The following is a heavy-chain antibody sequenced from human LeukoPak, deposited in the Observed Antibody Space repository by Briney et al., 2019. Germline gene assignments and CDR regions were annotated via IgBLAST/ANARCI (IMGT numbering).Heavy chain of an antibody. CDR2: IIPILGTA. V-gene: IGHV1-69*13. J-gene: IGHJ6*03. Sequence: SVKGSCKASGGTFSSYAISWVRQTPGQGLEWMGGIIPILGTANYAQKFQGRVTITADESTSTAYMELSSLRSEDTAVYYCARVLLMVYAPYYYYMDVWGKGTTVTVSS. CDR1: GGTFSSYA. CDR3: ARVLLMVYAPYYYYMDV. D-gene: IGHD2-8*01.